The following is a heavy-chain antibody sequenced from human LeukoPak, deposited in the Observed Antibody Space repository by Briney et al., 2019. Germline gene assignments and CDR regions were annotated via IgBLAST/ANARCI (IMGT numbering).Heavy chain of an antibody. J-gene: IGHJ5*02. D-gene: IGHD3-22*01. CDR2: IYTSGST. Sequence: SETLSLTCTVSGGSISSYYWSWIRQPAGKGLEWIGRIYTSGSTNYNPSLKSRVTMSVDTSKNQFSLKLSSVTAADTAVYYCARDEDYDSSGYSQGWFDPWGQGTLVTVSS. V-gene: IGHV4-4*07. CDR3: ARDEDYDSSGYSQGWFDP. CDR1: GGSISSYY.